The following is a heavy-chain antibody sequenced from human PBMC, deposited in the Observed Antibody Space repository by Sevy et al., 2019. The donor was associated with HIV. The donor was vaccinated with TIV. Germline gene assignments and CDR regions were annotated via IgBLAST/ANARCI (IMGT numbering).Heavy chain of an antibody. D-gene: IGHD3-16*01. V-gene: IGHV3-7*01. CDR2: MNQDGTER. J-gene: IGHJ4*02. Sequence: GGSLRLSCAASGFTFSSYAMSWVRQAPGKGLEWVATMNQDGTERDYVDSVKGRFTISRDNTKTSLFLQMNSLGAEDTGVYYCVREGLGGFSYSLDCWGQGTLVTVSS. CDR3: VREGLGGFSYSLDC. CDR1: GFTFSSYA.